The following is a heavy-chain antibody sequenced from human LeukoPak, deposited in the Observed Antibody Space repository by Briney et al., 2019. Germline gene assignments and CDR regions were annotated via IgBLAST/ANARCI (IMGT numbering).Heavy chain of an antibody. CDR1: GFTFSSYG. J-gene: IGHJ4*02. CDR2: IWYDGSNK. Sequence: GGSLRLSCAASGFTFSSYGMHWVRQAPGKGLEWVAVIWYDGSNKYYADSVKGRFTISRDNSKNTLYLQMNSLRAEDTAVYYCARDQGSSTSGNYFDYWGRGTLVTVSS. V-gene: IGHV3-33*01. CDR3: ARDQGSSTSGNYFDY. D-gene: IGHD2-2*01.